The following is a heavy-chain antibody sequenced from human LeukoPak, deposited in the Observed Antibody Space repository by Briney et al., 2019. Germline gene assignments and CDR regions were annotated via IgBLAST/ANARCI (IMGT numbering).Heavy chain of an antibody. CDR2: VYYSGST. Sequence: SETLSLTCTVSGGSISTLYWNWIRQPPGKGLEWIGYVYYSGSTNYNPSLKSRITMSVDTSKNQFSLKLSSVTAADTAVYYCARYSRSSHYFDSWGQGTLVTVSS. CDR1: GGSISTLY. V-gene: IGHV4-59*01. D-gene: IGHD5-18*01. CDR3: ARYSRSSHYFDS. J-gene: IGHJ4*02.